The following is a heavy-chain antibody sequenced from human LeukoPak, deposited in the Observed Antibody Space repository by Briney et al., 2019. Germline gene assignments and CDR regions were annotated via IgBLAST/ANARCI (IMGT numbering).Heavy chain of an antibody. CDR2: IIPIFGPA. J-gene: IGHJ4*02. V-gene: IGHV1-69*13. Sequence: VASVKVSCKASGYTFTSYGISWVRQAPGQGLEWMGGIIPIFGPANYAQKFQGRLTITADDSTSTAYMELSSLRAEDTAVYYCARDLLGSHTSYSSGAWDYWGQGTLVTVSS. CDR3: ARDLLGSHTSYSSGAWDY. D-gene: IGHD3-9*01. CDR1: GYTFTSYG.